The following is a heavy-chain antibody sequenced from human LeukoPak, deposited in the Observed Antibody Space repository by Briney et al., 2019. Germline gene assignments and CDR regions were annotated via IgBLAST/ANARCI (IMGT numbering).Heavy chain of an antibody. CDR3: AFPRDGYNYWDY. D-gene: IGHD5-24*01. CDR2: INPNSGGT. Sequence: GASVKVSCKASGYTFTGYYMHWVRQAPGQGLEWMGWINPNSGGTNYAQKFRGRVTMTRDTSISTAYMELSRLRSDDTAVYYCAFPRDGYNYWDYWGQGTLVTVSS. CDR1: GYTFTGYY. J-gene: IGHJ4*02. V-gene: IGHV1-2*02.